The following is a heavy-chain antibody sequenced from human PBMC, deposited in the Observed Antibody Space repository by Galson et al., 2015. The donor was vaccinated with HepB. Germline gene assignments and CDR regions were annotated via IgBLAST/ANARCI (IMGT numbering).Heavy chain of an antibody. CDR1: GSTFTGHY. CDR2: INPNSGGT. J-gene: IGHJ5*02. V-gene: IGHV1-2*06. CDR3: ARAPGSGSYFGWGWFDP. Sequence: SVKVSCKASGSTFTGHYMHWVRQAPGQGLEWMGRINPNSGGTNYAQKFQGRVTMTRDTSISTAYMELSRLRSDDTAVYYCARAPGSGSYFGWGWFDPWGQGTLVTVSS. D-gene: IGHD3-10*01.